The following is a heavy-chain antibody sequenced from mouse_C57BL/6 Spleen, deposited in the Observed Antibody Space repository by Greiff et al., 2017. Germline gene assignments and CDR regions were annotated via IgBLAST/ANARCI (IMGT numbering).Heavy chain of an antibody. CDR3: ARSGGARTFYAMDY. V-gene: IGHV1-64*01. J-gene: IGHJ4*01. D-gene: IGHD3-1*01. Sequence: QVQLQQPGAELVKPGASVKLSCKASGYTFTSYWMHWVKQRPGQGLEWIGMIHPNSGSTNYNEKFKSKATLTVDKSSSTAYMQLSSLTSEDSAVEYCARSGGARTFYAMDYWGQGTSVTVSS. CDR1: GYTFTSYW. CDR2: IHPNSGST.